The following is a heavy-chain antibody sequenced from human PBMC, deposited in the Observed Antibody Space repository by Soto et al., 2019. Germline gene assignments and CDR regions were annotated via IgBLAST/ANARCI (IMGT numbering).Heavy chain of an antibody. J-gene: IGHJ4*02. CDR3: GRGRSGQIVVFY. CDR1: GYTFTGHY. D-gene: IGHD1-26*01. Sequence: ASVKVSCKASGYTFTGHYIHWVRQAPEQGPEWMGEIGPESGATRYAQRFQGRVTMTRDMSITTVYMELDNLSPDDTAVYYCGRGRSGQIVVFYWGQGTPVTVSS. V-gene: IGHV1-2*02. CDR2: IGPESGAT.